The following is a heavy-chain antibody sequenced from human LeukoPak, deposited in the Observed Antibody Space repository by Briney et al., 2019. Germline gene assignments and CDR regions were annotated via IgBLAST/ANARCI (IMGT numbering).Heavy chain of an antibody. Sequence: PGGSRRLSCAASGFTFSSAWMRWVRQAPGKGLEWVGRLKSKVDGGTTDYAAPVKGRFTISRDDSKHTLYLRMHSLKTEDTAVYYCPTDRQLERRMSFYYYHGMDVWGTGTTVTVSS. CDR1: GFTFSSAW. J-gene: IGHJ6*04. CDR3: PTDRQLERRMSFYYYHGMDV. CDR2: LKSKVDGGTT. D-gene: IGHD1-1*01. V-gene: IGHV3-15*01.